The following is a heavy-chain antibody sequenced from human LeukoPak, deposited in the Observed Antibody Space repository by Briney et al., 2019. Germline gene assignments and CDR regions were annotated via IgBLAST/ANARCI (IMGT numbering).Heavy chain of an antibody. CDR2: IYYSGST. V-gene: IGHV4-30-4*07. Sequence: SQTLSLTCAVSGGSISSGGYSWSWIRQPPGKGLEWIGYIYYSGSTNYNPSLKSRVTISVDTSKNQFSLKLSSVTAADTAVYYCARHSRGLRFVAGSPLDYWGQGTLVTVSS. J-gene: IGHJ4*02. CDR3: ARHSRGLRFVAGSPLDY. CDR1: GGSISSGGYS. D-gene: IGHD5-12*01.